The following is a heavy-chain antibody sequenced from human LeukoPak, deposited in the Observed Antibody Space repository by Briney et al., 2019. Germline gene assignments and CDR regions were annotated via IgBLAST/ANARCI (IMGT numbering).Heavy chain of an antibody. D-gene: IGHD4-23*01. Sequence: PSETLSLTCAVYGGAFSSYYWSWIRQPPGKGLEWIGQIDHSGSTNFNPSLKSRVTMSVDTTKKRVSLNLNSVTAADTAVYYCARVLLVTPVAASDVWGQGTMVAVSS. CDR3: ARVLLVTPVAASDV. CDR1: GGAFSSYY. J-gene: IGHJ3*01. CDR2: IDHSGST. V-gene: IGHV4-34*01.